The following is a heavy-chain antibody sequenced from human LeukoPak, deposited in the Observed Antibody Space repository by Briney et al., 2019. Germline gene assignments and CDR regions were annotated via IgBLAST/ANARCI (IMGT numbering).Heavy chain of an antibody. J-gene: IGHJ5*02. CDR2: ISWNSGSI. V-gene: IGHV3-9*01. D-gene: IGHD3-10*01. CDR1: GFTFDDYA. Sequence: GGSLRLSCAASGFTFDDYAMHWVRQAPGKGLEWVSGISWNSGSIGYADSVKGRFTISRDNAKNSLYLQMNSLRAEDTAMYYCVKDGDYYNGSESFDPRGQGTLVTVSS. CDR3: VKDGDYYNGSESFDP.